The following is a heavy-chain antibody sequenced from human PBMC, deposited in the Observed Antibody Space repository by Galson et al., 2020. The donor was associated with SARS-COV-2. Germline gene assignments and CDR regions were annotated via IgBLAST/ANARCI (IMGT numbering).Heavy chain of an antibody. CDR2: TLYSART. CDR3: ARGDSSGWRIWYFDL. V-gene: IGHV4-59*01. CDR1: ARSPSTNY. Sequence: SQTLSPTCTVSARSPSTNYSSWIRHPPGKGLEWIGYTLYSARTNYNPSLKSRATIPVDTSKNQFSLKLSSVTAADTAVYYCARGDSSGWRIWYFDLWGRGTVVTVSS. J-gene: IGHJ2*01. D-gene: IGHD6-19*01.